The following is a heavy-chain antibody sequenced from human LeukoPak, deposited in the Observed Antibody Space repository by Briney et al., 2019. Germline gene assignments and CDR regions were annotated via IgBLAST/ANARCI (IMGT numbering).Heavy chain of an antibody. CDR2: INHSGST. D-gene: IGHD6-19*01. CDR1: GGSFSGYY. CDR3: ARGFSRGWPYYYGMDV. J-gene: IGHJ6*02. V-gene: IGHV4-34*01. Sequence: PSETLSLTCAVSGGSFSGYYWSWIRQPPGKGLEWIGEINHSGSTNYNPSLKSRVTISVDTSKNQFSLKLSSVTAADTAVYYCARGFSRGWPYYYGMDVWGQGTTVTVSS.